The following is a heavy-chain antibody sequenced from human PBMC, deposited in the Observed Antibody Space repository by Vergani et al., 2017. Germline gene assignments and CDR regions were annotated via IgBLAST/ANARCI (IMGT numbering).Heavy chain of an antibody. CDR3: ARGRSYYYYGMDV. J-gene: IGHJ6*02. CDR1: GGSFSGYY. CDR2: INQSGST. Sequence: QVQLQQWGAGLLKPSETLSLTCAVYGGSFSGYYWSWIRQPPGKGLEWIGEINQSGSTNYNPSLKSRVTISVDTSKNQFSLKLSSVTAADTAVYYCARGRSYYYYGMDVWGQGTTVTVSS. V-gene: IGHV4-34*01.